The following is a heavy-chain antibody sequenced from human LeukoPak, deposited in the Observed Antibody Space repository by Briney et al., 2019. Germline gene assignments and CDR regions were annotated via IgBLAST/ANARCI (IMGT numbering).Heavy chain of an antibody. CDR3: ARTTMGYDSSGYYSHFDY. CDR2: ISAYNGNT. CDR1: GYTFTSYG. V-gene: IGHV1-18*01. D-gene: IGHD3-22*01. Sequence: ASVKVSCEASGYTFTSYGISWVRQAPGQGLEWMGWISAYNGNTNYAQKLQGRVTMTTDTSTSTAYMELRSLRSDDTAVYYCARTTMGYDSSGYYSHFDYWGQGTLVTVSS. J-gene: IGHJ4*02.